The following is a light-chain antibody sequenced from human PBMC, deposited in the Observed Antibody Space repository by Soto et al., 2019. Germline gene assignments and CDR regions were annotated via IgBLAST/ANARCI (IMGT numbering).Light chain of an antibody. V-gene: IGKV1-33*01. J-gene: IGKJ4*01. CDR2: DAS. Sequence: DIQMTQSPSSLSASVGDRVTITCQASQDISNYLNWYQQKPGKAPTLLIYDASNLETGVPSRFSGSGSGTDFTFTISSLQPEDIATYYCQQYDNLPLPVGGGTKVDIK. CDR3: QQYDNLPLP. CDR1: QDISNY.